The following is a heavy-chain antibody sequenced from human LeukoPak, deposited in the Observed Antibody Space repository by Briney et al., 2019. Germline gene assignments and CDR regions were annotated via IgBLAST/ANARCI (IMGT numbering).Heavy chain of an antibody. J-gene: IGHJ4*02. D-gene: IGHD1-26*01. V-gene: IGHV3-33*05. CDR2: ISDDGINK. CDR1: GFAFSTYE. CDR3: AALIVGATTTREGY. Sequence: GGSLRFSCAASGFAFSTYEMYWVRQAPGKGLEWVAFISDDGINKDYADSVKGRLTISRDNSKNTLYLQMNSLRAEDTAVYYCAALIVGATTTREGYWGQGTLVTVSS.